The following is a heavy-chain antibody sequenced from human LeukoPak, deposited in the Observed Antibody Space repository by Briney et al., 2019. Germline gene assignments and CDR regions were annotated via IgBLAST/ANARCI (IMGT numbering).Heavy chain of an antibody. J-gene: IGHJ4*02. CDR2: INAGNGNT. V-gene: IGHV1-3*01. D-gene: IGHD2-21*01. Sequence: ASVKVSCKVSGYTLTELSMHWVRQAPGQRLEWMGWINAGNGNTKYSQKFQGRVTITRDTSASTAYMELSSLRSEDTAVYYCARLNSVYFDYWGQGTLVTVSS. CDR1: GYTLTELS. CDR3: ARLNSVYFDY.